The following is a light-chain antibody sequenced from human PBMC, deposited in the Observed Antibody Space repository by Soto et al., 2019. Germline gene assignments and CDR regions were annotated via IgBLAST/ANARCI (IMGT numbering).Light chain of an antibody. Sequence: EIVLTQSPGTLSLSPGERATLSCRASQSVAKNYLAWYQQEPGQAPRLLIYGPSSRATGIPDRFSGSGSGTDFTLTISRLEPKYFAVYYCHQDASSPQTFGQGTKVEIK. CDR2: GPS. CDR3: HQDASSPQT. V-gene: IGKV3-20*01. J-gene: IGKJ1*01. CDR1: QSVAKNY.